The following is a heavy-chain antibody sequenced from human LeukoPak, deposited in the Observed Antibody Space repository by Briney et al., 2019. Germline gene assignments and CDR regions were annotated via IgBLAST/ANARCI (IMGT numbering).Heavy chain of an antibody. D-gene: IGHD2-15*01. CDR1: GFTFSSYS. CDR3: ARSGYCSGGSCYSGSGY. J-gene: IGHJ4*02. Sequence: GGSLRLSCAASGFTFSSYSMNWVRQAPGKGLEWVSSISSSSSYIYYADSVKGRFTISRDNAKNSLYLQMNSLRAEDTAVYYCARSGYCSGGSCYSGSGYWGQGTLVTVSS. V-gene: IGHV3-21*01. CDR2: ISSSSSYI.